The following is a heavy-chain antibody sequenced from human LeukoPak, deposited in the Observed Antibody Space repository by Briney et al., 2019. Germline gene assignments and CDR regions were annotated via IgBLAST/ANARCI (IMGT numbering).Heavy chain of an antibody. V-gene: IGHV3-30*04. D-gene: IGHD2/OR15-2a*01. Sequence: GGSLRLSCAASGFTFSSYAMHWVRQAPGKGLEWVAVISYDGSNKYYADSVKGRFTISRDNSKNTLYLQMNSLRAEDTAVYYCAREGGNNWFDPWGQGTLVTVSS. CDR2: ISYDGSNK. J-gene: IGHJ5*02. CDR1: GFTFSSYA. CDR3: AREGGNNWFDP.